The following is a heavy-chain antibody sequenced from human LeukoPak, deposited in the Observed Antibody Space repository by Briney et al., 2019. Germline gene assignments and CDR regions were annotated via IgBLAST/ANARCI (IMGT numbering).Heavy chain of an antibody. CDR3: ARDPIPGAPGYFDH. CDR1: GFTFSSYA. J-gene: IGHJ4*02. D-gene: IGHD1-14*01. CDR2: ISHDGTTK. V-gene: IGHV3-30-3*01. Sequence: PGGSLRLSCAASGFTFSSYAMHWVRQAPGKGPEWVTVISHDGTTKYYADSVKGRFTISRDNSKNTLYLQMSSLRVEDTAMYYCARDPIPGAPGYFDHWGQGTLVTVSS.